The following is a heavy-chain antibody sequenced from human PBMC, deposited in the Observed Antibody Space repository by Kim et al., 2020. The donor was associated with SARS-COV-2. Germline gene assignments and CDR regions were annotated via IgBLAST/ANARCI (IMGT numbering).Heavy chain of an antibody. Sequence: RKGRVTISVDTSKNQFSLKLSSVTAADTAVYYCAREDTAMVSYYYYGMDVWGQGTTVTVSS. CDR3: AREDTAMVSYYYYGMDV. D-gene: IGHD5-18*01. V-gene: IGHV4-39*01. J-gene: IGHJ6*02.